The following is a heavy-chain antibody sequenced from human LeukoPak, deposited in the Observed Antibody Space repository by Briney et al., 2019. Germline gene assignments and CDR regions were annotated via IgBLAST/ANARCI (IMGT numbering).Heavy chain of an antibody. CDR3: ARAGQGYCSSASCFLSLDY. D-gene: IGHD2-2*01. CDR2: IYYSGST. Sequence: SETLSLTCTVSGGSISSYYWSWIRQPPGKGLEWIGYIYYSGSTNYNPSLKSRVTISVDTSKNQFSLKLNSVTAADTAVYYCARAGQGYCSSASCFLSLDYWGQGTLVTVSS. J-gene: IGHJ4*02. V-gene: IGHV4-59*12. CDR1: GGSISSYY.